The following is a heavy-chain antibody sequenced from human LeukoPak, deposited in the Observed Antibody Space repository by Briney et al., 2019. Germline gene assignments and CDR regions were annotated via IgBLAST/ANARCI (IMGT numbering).Heavy chain of an antibody. Sequence: GGSLRLSCAASGFTFSSYEMNWVRQAPGKGLEWVTYISSSGSTIYYADSVKGRFTISRDNAKNSLYLQMNSLRAEDTAVYYGASHEYSSGPDWFDPWGQGILVTVSS. D-gene: IGHD6-19*01. V-gene: IGHV3-48*03. CDR2: ISSSGSTI. CDR3: ASHEYSSGPDWFDP. CDR1: GFTFSSYE. J-gene: IGHJ5*02.